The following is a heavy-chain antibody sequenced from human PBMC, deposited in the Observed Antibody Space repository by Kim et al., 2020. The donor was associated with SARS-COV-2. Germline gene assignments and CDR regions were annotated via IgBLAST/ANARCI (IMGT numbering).Heavy chain of an antibody. CDR2: LAHSGTT. CDR1: GDSVKSTDFY. Sequence: SETLSLTCTVSGDSVKSTDFYWGWLRPPPGKGLVWILSLAHSGTTYYNPSLHSRATISIDTSRNQFPLKLSSVTAADTAVYYSASQPGGSLGYFDYWAQGTMVTVSS. J-gene: IGHJ4*02. V-gene: IGHV4-39*06. D-gene: IGHD3-10*01. CDR3: ASQPGGSLGYFDY.